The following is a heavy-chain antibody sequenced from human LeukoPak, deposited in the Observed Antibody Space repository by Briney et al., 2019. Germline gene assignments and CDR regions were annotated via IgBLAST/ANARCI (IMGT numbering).Heavy chain of an antibody. D-gene: IGHD5-24*01. J-gene: IGHJ6*03. CDR2: IKQDGSEK. CDR1: GFTFSSYW. CDR3: ARGRWLRTSYYYYYMDV. V-gene: IGHV3-7*01. Sequence: PGGSLRLSCAASGFTFSSYWMSWVSQAPGKGLEWVANIKQDGSEKYYVDSVKGRFTISRDNAKNSLYLQMNSLRAGDTAVYYCARGRWLRTSYYYYYMDVWGKGTTVTVSS.